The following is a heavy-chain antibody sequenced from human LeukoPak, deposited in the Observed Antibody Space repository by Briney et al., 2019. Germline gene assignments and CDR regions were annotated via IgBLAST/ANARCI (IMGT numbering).Heavy chain of an antibody. CDR2: ISSSSSYI. Sequence: GGSLRLSCAASGFTFSSYSMNWVRQAPGKGLEWVSSISSSSSYIYYADSVKGRFTISRDNAKNSLYLQMNSLRAEDTAVYYCARSRITMVRGTPSPYYYYYGMDVWGKGTTVTVSS. V-gene: IGHV3-21*01. CDR3: ARSRITMVRGTPSPYYYYYGMDV. J-gene: IGHJ6*04. D-gene: IGHD3-10*01. CDR1: GFTFSSYS.